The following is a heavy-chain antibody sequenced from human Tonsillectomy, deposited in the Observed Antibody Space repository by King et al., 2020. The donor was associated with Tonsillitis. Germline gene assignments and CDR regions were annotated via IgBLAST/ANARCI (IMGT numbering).Heavy chain of an antibody. CDR2: IIPIFGTV. CDR3: ARSSRVRGVIIGSDFDY. V-gene: IGHV1-69*06. D-gene: IGHD3-10*01. Sequence: QLVQSGAEVKKPGSSVKVSCKASGGTFSTYAINWMRQAPGQGLEWMGGIIPIFGTVNYAQKFEGRVTITADKSTSTAYMELSSLRSEDTAVYYCARSSRVRGVIIGSDFDYWGQGTLVTVSS. CDR1: GGTFSTYA. J-gene: IGHJ4*02.